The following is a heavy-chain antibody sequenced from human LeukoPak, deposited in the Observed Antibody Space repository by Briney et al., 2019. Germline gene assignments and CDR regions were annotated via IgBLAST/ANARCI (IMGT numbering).Heavy chain of an antibody. CDR1: GFTFSSYA. Sequence: GGSLRLSCAASGFTFSSYAMSWVRQAPGKGLEWVSAISGSGGSTYYADSVKGRFTISRDNSKNTLYLQTNSLRAEDTAVYYCAKDTVITFGGVIDEFDYWGQGTLVTVSS. D-gene: IGHD3-16*02. J-gene: IGHJ4*02. V-gene: IGHV3-23*01. CDR3: AKDTVITFGGVIDEFDY. CDR2: ISGSGGST.